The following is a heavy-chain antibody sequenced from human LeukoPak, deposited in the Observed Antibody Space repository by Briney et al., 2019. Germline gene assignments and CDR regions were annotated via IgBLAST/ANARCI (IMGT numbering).Heavy chain of an antibody. CDR3: ASLYGGYEWVFDY. V-gene: IGHV1-2*02. D-gene: IGHD5-12*01. CDR1: GYTFTGYY. J-gene: IGHJ4*02. CDR2: INPNSGGT. Sequence: ASVKVSCKASGYTFTGYYMHWVRQAPGQGLEWMGWINPNSGGTNYAQKFQGRVTMTRDTSISTAYMELSRLRSDDTAVYYCASLYGGYEWVFDYWGQGTLVTVSS.